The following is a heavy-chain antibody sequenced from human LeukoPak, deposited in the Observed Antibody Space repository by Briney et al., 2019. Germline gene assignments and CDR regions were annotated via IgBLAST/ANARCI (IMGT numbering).Heavy chain of an antibody. J-gene: IGHJ5*02. CDR1: GGSISGGDYY. V-gene: IGHV4-61*08. D-gene: IGHD5-24*01. CDR3: ARHGDGYNYFWFDP. CDR2: IYYSGST. Sequence: SETLSLTCTVSGGSISGGDYYWSWIRQPPGKGLEWIGYIYYSGSTNYNPSLKSRVTISVDTSKNQFSLKLSSVTAADTAVYYCARHGDGYNYFWFDPWGQGTLVTVSS.